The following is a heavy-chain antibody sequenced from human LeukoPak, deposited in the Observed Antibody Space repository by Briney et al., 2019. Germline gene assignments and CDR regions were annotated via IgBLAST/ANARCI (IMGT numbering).Heavy chain of an antibody. D-gene: IGHD6-6*01. CDR3: ARCARRYSFDY. Sequence: SETLSLTRTVSGGSMNDYYWTWIRQPPGKGLEWIGYIYFTGSTSYNPSLKSRVTMSIDTSKNQFSLKLSSVTAADTALYYCARCARRYSFDYWGQGTLVTVSS. CDR1: GGSMNDYY. CDR2: IYFTGST. J-gene: IGHJ4*02. V-gene: IGHV4-59*08.